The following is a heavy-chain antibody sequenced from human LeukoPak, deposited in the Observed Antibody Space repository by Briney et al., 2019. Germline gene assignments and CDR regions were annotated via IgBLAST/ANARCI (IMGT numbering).Heavy chain of an antibody. CDR3: ARGRSGYHFDY. CDR1: IFTFSSYS. J-gene: IGHJ4*02. V-gene: IGHV3-48*01. D-gene: IGHD3-16*02. Sequence: PGGSLRLSCTASIFTFSSYSMNWVSQAPGKGLEWVSYISSSSSTIYYADSVKGRFTISRDNAKNSLYLQMNSLRAEDTAVYYCARGRSGYHFDYWGQGTLVTVSS. CDR2: ISSSSSTI.